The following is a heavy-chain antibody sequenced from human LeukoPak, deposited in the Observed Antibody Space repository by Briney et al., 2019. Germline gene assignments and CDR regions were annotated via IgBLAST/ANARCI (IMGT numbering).Heavy chain of an antibody. D-gene: IGHD1-26*01. V-gene: IGHV4-59*08. J-gene: IGHJ4*02. CDR2: IYHSGST. Sequence: SETLSLTCTVSGGSISTYYWSWIRQPPGKGLEWIGYIYHSGSTNYNPSLKSRVTISVDTSKNQFSLKLTSVTAADTAVYYCASSTGATLNYWGQGTLVTVSS. CDR3: ASSTGATLNY. CDR1: GGSISTYY.